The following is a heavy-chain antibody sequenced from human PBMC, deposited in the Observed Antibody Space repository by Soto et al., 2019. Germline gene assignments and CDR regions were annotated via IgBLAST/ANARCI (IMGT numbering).Heavy chain of an antibody. CDR1: GYTLTSYA. Sequence: ASVKVSSKASGYTLTSYAMHGVRQTPGQRLEWMGWINAGNGNTKYSQKFQGRVTITRDTSASTAYMELSSLRSEDTAVYYCARGYWFDPWGQGTLVTVSS. D-gene: IGHD1-20*01. V-gene: IGHV1-3*01. CDR2: INAGNGNT. CDR3: ARGYWFDP. J-gene: IGHJ5*02.